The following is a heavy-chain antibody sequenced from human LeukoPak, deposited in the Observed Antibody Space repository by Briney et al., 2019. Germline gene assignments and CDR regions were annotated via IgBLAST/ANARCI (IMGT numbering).Heavy chain of an antibody. D-gene: IGHD5-24*01. Sequence: GGSLRLSCAASGFTFDDYAMHWVRHAPGKGLEWGSGISWNSGSIVYADSVKGRFTISRDNARNSLYVQMNSLRAEDTALYYCAKGRVRRWLQFFDEFDYWGQGTLVTVSS. J-gene: IGHJ4*02. V-gene: IGHV3-9*01. CDR3: AKGRVRRWLQFFDEFDY. CDR1: GFTFDDYA. CDR2: ISWNSGSI.